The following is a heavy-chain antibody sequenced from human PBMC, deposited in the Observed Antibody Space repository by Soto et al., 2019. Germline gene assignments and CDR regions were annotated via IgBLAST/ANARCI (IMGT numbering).Heavy chain of an antibody. Sequence: GASVKVSCKASGYTFTGYYMHWVRQAPGQGLEWMGWINPNSGGTAYAQKFQGRVTMTRDTSISTAYMELSRLRSDETAVYYCAGGVLSGSYNNWFDPWGQGTPVTVSS. CDR2: INPNSGGT. CDR1: GYTFTGYY. V-gene: IGHV1-2*02. CDR3: AGGVLSGSYNNWFDP. J-gene: IGHJ5*02. D-gene: IGHD1-26*01.